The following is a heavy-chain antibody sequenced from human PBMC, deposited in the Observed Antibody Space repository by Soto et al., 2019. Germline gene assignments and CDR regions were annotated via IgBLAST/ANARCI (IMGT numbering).Heavy chain of an antibody. V-gene: IGHV4-4*07. Sequence: SLTCTVSGGSISNYYWSWIRQPAEKRLEWIGRVSSTGSTYYNPSLKSRVTISVDTSKNQFSLNLTSVTAADTAVYYCARDVPAAGTDWFDPWGQGTLVTVSS. D-gene: IGHD6-13*01. J-gene: IGHJ5*02. CDR3: ARDVPAAGTDWFDP. CDR2: VSSTGST. CDR1: GGSISNYY.